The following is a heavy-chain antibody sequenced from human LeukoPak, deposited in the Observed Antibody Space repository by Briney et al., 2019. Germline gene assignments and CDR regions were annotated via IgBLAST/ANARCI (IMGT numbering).Heavy chain of an antibody. CDR1: GYTFTSYA. CDR2: TNAGNGNT. D-gene: IGHD3-9*01. V-gene: IGHV1-3*02. CDR3: ARGPYYDILTGYYPAPDY. J-gene: IGHJ4*02. Sequence: GASVKVSCKASGYTFTSYAMHWVRQAPGQRLEWMGWTNAGNGNTKFSQEFQGRVTITRDTSASTAYMELSSLRSEDMAVYYCARGPYYDILTGYYPAPDYWDQGTLVTVSS.